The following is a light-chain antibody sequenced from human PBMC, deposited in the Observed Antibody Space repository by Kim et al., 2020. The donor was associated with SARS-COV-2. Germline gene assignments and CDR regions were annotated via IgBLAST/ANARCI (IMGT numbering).Light chain of an antibody. CDR2: QDS. J-gene: IGLJ2*01. V-gene: IGLV3-1*01. Sequence: SYELTQPPSVSVSPGQTASITCSGDKLGDKYACWYQQKPGQSHVLVIYQDSKRPSGIPERFSGSNSGNTATLTISGTQAMDEADYYCQAWDSSHVVFGGGTQLTVL. CDR3: QAWDSSHVV. CDR1: KLGDKY.